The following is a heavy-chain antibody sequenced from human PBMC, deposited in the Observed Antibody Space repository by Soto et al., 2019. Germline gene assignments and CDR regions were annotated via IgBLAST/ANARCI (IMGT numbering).Heavy chain of an antibody. V-gene: IGHV2-5*02. CDR3: AHAYTGGAWFQNWFDP. D-gene: IGHD6-19*01. J-gene: IGHJ5*02. CDR1: GFSLSTSGVS. CDR2: IYWDDDK. Sequence: QITLKESGPPVVKPTQTLTLTCTFSGFSLSTSGVSVGWIRQPPGKALEWLALIYWDDDKRYSPSLRSRLTITNDTSKNQVVLTLTIMDPVDTATYYCAHAYTGGAWFQNWFDPWGQGTLVTVSS.